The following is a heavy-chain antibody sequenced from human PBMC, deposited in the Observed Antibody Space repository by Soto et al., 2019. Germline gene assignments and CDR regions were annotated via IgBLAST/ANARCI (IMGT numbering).Heavy chain of an antibody. J-gene: IGHJ4*02. CDR2: ISGSGGST. V-gene: IGHV3-23*01. CDR1: GFTFSSYA. D-gene: IGHD4-4*01. CDR3: AKRPRRHDYSNYSHLGDY. Sequence: GGSLRLSCAASGFTFSSYAMGWVRQAPGKGLEWVSAISGSGGSTYYADSVKGRFTISRDNSKNTLYLQMNSLRAEDTAVYYCAKRPRRHDYSNYSHLGDYWGQGTLVTVSS.